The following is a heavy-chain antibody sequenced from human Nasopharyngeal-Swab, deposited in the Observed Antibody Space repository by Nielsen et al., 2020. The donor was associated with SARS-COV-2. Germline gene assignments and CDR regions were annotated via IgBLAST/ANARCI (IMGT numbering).Heavy chain of an antibody. CDR2: IIPIFGTA. J-gene: IGHJ5*02. Sequence: SVKVSCKVSGYTLTELSMHWVRQAPGQGLEWMGGIIPIFGTANYAQKFQGRVTITADESTSTAYMELSSLRSEDTAVYYCARAYDLQNWFDPWGQGTLVTVSS. CDR1: GYTLTELS. V-gene: IGHV1-69*13. D-gene: IGHD3-3*01. CDR3: ARAYDLQNWFDP.